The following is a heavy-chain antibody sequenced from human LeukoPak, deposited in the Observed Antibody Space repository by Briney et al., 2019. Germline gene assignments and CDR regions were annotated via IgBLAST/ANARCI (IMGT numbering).Heavy chain of an antibody. V-gene: IGHV3-7*01. CDR2: IKPDGSQK. CDR3: AHTSL. D-gene: IGHD5-18*01. Sequence: GGSLRLSCAASGFIFIDYWLSWVRQAPGKGLEWVANIKPDGSQKYYVDSVKGRFTISRDNAKNSVYLQMNSLRAEDTAVYYCAHTSLWGQGTRVTVSS. CDR1: GFIFIDYW. J-gene: IGHJ3*01.